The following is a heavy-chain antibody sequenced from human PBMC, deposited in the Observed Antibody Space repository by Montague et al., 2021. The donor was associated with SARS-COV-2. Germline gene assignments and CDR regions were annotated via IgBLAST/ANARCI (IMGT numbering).Heavy chain of an antibody. Sequence: SETLSLTCAVSGGSIITGSNFYWGWIRQSAGKGLDWIGSIYYSGSTYYNPSLKSRVTISVDTSKNQFSLKLSSVTAADTAVHYCAMRGGALDAFDIWGQGTMVIVSS. CDR3: AMRGGALDAFDI. CDR1: GGSIITGSNFY. J-gene: IGHJ3*02. CDR2: IYYSGST. V-gene: IGHV4-39*01. D-gene: IGHD4-17*01.